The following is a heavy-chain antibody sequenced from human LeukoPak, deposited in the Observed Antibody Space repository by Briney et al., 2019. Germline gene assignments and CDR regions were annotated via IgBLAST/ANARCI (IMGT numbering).Heavy chain of an antibody. CDR1: GGSVSSSTYD. CDR3: VRRVLSFSRPSNFDY. D-gene: IGHD2-2*01. V-gene: IGHV4-39*01. Sequence: SETLSLTCSVSGGSVSSSTYDWGWIRQPPGKGLEWIGYIYYSGTTYYNPSLKSRLPISQGQSKEQFSQKLASVTAADTAVYYCVRRVLSFSRPSNFDYWGQGILVTLSS. J-gene: IGHJ4*02. CDR2: IYYSGTT.